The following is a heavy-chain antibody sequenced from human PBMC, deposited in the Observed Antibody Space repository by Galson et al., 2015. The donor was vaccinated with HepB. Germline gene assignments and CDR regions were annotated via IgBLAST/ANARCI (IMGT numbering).Heavy chain of an antibody. J-gene: IGHJ3*02. CDR2: ISAYNGNT. Sequence: SVKVSCKASGYTFTSYGISWVRQAPGQGLEWMGWISAYNGNTNYAQKLQGRVTMTTDTSTSTAYMELRSLRSDDTAVYYRAREWRGVGATKGGIDAFDIWGQGTMVTVSS. V-gene: IGHV1-18*01. D-gene: IGHD1-26*01. CDR3: AREWRGVGATKGGIDAFDI. CDR1: GYTFTSYG.